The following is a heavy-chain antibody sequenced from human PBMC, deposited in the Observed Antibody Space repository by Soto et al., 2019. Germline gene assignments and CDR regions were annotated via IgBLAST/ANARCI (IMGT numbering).Heavy chain of an antibody. D-gene: IGHD2-2*01. CDR2: ISGSGGST. CDR3: AKSRSSSSYDASDI. V-gene: IGHV3-23*01. J-gene: IGHJ4*02. CDR1: GFTFSSYA. Sequence: GALRLSCAASGFTFSSYAISWVRQAPGKGLEWVSAISGSGGSTYYADSVKGRFTISRDNSKNTLYLQMNSLRAEDTAVYYCAKSRSSSSYDASDIWGQGTLVTVSS.